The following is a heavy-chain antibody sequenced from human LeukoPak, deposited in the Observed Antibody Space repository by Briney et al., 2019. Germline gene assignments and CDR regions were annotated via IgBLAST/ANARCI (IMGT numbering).Heavy chain of an antibody. Sequence: PGGSLRLSCAASGFTFSNYAMTWVRQAPGKGLEWVSGIRAGGGSTNFADSVRGRFTLSTDNSKNTLYLQMNSLRAEDAATYYCAKDGGSGMGFDPWGQGTLVTVSS. CDR1: GFTFSNYA. D-gene: IGHD3-10*01. J-gene: IGHJ5*02. CDR3: AKDGGSGMGFDP. CDR2: IRAGGGST. V-gene: IGHV3-23*01.